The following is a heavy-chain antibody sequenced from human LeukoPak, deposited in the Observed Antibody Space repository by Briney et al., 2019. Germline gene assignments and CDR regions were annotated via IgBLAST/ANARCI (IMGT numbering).Heavy chain of an antibody. CDR3: ARALYSMTTVTTEYWFDY. D-gene: IGHD4-17*01. CDR2: IYYSGST. Sequence: SQTLSLTCTVSGGSISSGDYYWGWIRQPPGKGLEWIGYIYYSGSTYYNPSLRSRVIISVDTSKNQFSLKLTSVHAADTAVYYCARALYSMTTVTTEYWFDYWGQGTLVTVSS. CDR1: GGSISSGDYY. V-gene: IGHV4-30-4*01. J-gene: IGHJ4*02.